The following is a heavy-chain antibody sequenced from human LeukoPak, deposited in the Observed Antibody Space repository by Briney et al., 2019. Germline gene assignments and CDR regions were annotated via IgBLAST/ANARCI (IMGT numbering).Heavy chain of an antibody. Sequence: GGSLRLSCAASGFVFSNYWMSWVRQAPGKGLEWVANIKPDGSEKYYVDSVKGRFIISRDNAKNSLFLQMNSLRAEDTAVYYCTTERPTVVNPLGYWGQGTLVTVSS. V-gene: IGHV3-7*05. CDR2: IKPDGSEK. CDR3: TTERPTVVNPLGY. J-gene: IGHJ4*02. D-gene: IGHD4-23*01. CDR1: GFVFSNYW.